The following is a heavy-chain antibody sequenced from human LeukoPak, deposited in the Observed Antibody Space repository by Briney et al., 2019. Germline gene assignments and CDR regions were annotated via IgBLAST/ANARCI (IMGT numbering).Heavy chain of an antibody. J-gene: IGHJ3*01. CDR3: ARARDTSGWYLDAFGV. CDR1: GYTFNRYG. D-gene: IGHD6-19*01. V-gene: IGHV1-18*01. CDR2: ISTYNGNA. Sequence: ASVKVSCRAPGYTFNRYGLSWVRQAPGQGLEWMGWISTYNGNAHYAQKLQGRVTMTIDTSTSTAYMELRSLRPDDTAVYYCARARDTSGWYLDAFGVWGQGTLVSVSS.